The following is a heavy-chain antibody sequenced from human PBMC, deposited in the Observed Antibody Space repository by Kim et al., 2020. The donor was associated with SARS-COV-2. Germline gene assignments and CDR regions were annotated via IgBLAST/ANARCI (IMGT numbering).Heavy chain of an antibody. V-gene: IGHV5-51*01. J-gene: IGHJ2*01. CDR1: GYSFTSYW. Sequence: GESLKISCKGSGYSFTSYWIGWVRQMPGKGLEWMGIIYPGDSDTRYSPSFQGQVTISADKSISTAYLQWSSLKASDTAMYYCARRHSSGYYSRPNPYWYFDLWGRGTLVTVSS. CDR2: IYPGDSDT. CDR3: ARRHSSGYYSRPNPYWYFDL. D-gene: IGHD3-22*01.